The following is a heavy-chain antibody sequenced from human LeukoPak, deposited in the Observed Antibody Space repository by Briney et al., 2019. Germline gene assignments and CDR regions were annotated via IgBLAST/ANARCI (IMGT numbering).Heavy chain of an antibody. J-gene: IGHJ6*02. V-gene: IGHV1-8*01. CDR3: ARIRPAAGPYYYYYGMDV. Sequence: ASVKVSCKASEYTFTSYDINWVRQATGQGLEWMGWMNPNSGNTGYAQKFQGRVTMTRNTSISTAYMELSSLRSEDTAVYYCARIRPAAGPYYYYYGMDVWGQGTTVTVPS. CDR2: MNPNSGNT. CDR1: EYTFTSYD. D-gene: IGHD6-13*01.